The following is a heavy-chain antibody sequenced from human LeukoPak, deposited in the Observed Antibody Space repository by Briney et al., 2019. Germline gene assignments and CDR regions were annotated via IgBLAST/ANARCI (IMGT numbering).Heavy chain of an antibody. CDR3: AKDGGRVWLVNAFDI. D-gene: IGHD6-19*01. CDR1: GFTFSSYA. CDR2: ISGSGGST. Sequence: GGSLRLSCAASGFTFSSYAMSWVRQAPGKGLEWVSAISGSGGSTYYADSVKGRFTISSDNSKNTLYLQMNSLRAEDTAVYYCAKDGGRVWLVNAFDIWGRGTMVTVSS. J-gene: IGHJ3*02. V-gene: IGHV3-23*01.